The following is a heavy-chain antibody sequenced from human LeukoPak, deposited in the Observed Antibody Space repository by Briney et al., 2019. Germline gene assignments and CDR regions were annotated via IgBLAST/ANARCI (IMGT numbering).Heavy chain of an antibody. J-gene: IGHJ4*02. Sequence: GASVKVSCKASGYTFTGYYMHWVRQAPGQGLEWMGWINPNSGGTNYAQKFQGRVTMTRDTSISTAYMELSRLRSDDTAVYYCARVEGVVVPAADLVYWGQGTLVTVSS. CDR2: INPNSGGT. D-gene: IGHD2-2*01. V-gene: IGHV1-2*02. CDR1: GYTFTGYY. CDR3: ARVEGVVVPAADLVY.